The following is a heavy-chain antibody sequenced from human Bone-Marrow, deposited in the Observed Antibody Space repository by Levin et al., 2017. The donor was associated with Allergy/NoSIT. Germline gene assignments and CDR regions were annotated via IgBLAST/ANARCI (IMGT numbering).Heavy chain of an antibody. CDR3: ARRGVRDADNLWDS. CDR2: IYPDDSDI. CDR1: GYRFSNSW. D-gene: IGHD5-24*01. J-gene: IGHJ4*02. V-gene: IGHV5-51*01. Sequence: GGSLRLSCKVSGYRFSNSWIGWVRQMPGKGLEWMAIIYPDDSDIRYSPSFQGQVTISADRSITTAFLQWSSLKASDTAMYYCARRGVRDADNLWDSWGQGTLVTVSS.